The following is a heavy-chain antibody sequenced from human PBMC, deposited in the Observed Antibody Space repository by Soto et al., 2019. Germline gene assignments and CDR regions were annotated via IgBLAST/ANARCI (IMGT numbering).Heavy chain of an antibody. J-gene: IGHJ4*02. V-gene: IGHV4-38-2*01. D-gene: IGHD3-22*01. CDR1: GYSIGSAYH. CDR2: IYHSGTT. Sequence: PSETLSLTCAVSGYSIGSAYHWGWIRQPPGKGLEWIGNIYHSGTTYYNPSLESRVTISVDTSKNQFSLKLSSVTAADTAVYYCARGELMYYYDSSGYYFNYWGQGTLVTVSS. CDR3: ARGELMYYYDSSGYYFNY.